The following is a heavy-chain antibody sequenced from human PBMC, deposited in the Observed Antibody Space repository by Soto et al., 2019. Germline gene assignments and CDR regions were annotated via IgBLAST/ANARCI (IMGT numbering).Heavy chain of an antibody. CDR3: TTDPQWELRGIFDY. J-gene: IGHJ4*02. CDR2: IKSKTDGGTT. Sequence: PGGSLRLSCAASGFTFSNACMNWVRQAPGKGLEWVGRIKSKTDGGTTDYAAPVKGRFTISRDDSKNTLYLQMNSLKTEDTAVYYCTTDPQWELRGIFDYWGQGTLVTVSS. CDR1: GFTFSNAC. V-gene: IGHV3-15*07. D-gene: IGHD1-26*01.